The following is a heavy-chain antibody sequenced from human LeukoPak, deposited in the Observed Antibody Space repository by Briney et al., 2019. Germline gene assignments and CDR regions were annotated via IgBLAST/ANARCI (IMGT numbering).Heavy chain of an antibody. CDR1: GYTFTNYG. CDR3: ARDRTYYYESSGQDAFDI. D-gene: IGHD3-22*01. Sequence: ASVKVSCQASGYTFTNYGVSWLRQAPGHGLEWMGWTSAYNGNTNFVQKLQGRVTMTTDTSTSTPYMELRSLRSDDTAVYYCARDRTYYYESSGQDAFDIGGQGTRVTVSS. CDR2: TSAYNGNT. J-gene: IGHJ3*02. V-gene: IGHV1-18*01.